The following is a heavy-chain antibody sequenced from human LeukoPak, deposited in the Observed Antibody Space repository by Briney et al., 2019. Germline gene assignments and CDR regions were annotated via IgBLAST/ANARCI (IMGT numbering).Heavy chain of an antibody. CDR2: ISTTVTNT. Sequence: AGGSLRLSCAASGFTFSSYAMTWVRQAPGKGLERVSSISTTVTNTYYADSVKGRFTISRDNSNNTVYLQMNSPTAEDTALYYCTKRAEFGGFDPWGQGTLVTVSS. J-gene: IGHJ5*02. CDR1: GFTFSSYA. V-gene: IGHV3-23*01. CDR3: TKRAEFGGFDP. D-gene: IGHD3-10*01.